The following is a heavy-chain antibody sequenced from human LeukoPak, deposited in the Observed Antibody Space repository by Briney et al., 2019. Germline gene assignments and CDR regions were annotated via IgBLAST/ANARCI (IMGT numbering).Heavy chain of an antibody. Sequence: PGGSLRLSCAASGFTVSSNYMSWVRQAPGKGLEWVSVIYSGGSTYYADSVKGRFTISRDNSKNTLYLQMNSLRAEDTAVYYCARDYAVYIVATAPHPDYYFDYWGQGTLVTVSS. V-gene: IGHV3-66*01. D-gene: IGHD5-12*01. J-gene: IGHJ4*02. CDR3: ARDYAVYIVATAPHPDYYFDY. CDR1: GFTVSSNY. CDR2: IYSGGST.